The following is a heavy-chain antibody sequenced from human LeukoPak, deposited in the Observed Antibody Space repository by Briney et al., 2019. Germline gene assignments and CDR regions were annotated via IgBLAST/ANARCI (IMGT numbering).Heavy chain of an antibody. CDR1: GFTASSNY. D-gene: IGHD2-2*01. V-gene: IGHV3-21*01. CDR2: ISSSSSYI. Sequence: GGSLRLSCAASGFTASSNYMSWVRQAPGKGLEWVSSISSSSSYIYYADSVKGRFTISRDNAKNSLYLQMNSLRAEDTAVYYCARVASYCSSTSCPTGGYWGQGTLVTVSS. CDR3: ARVASYCSSTSCPTGGY. J-gene: IGHJ4*02.